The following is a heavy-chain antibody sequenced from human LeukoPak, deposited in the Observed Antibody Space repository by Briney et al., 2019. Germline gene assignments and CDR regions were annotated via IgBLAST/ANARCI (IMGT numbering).Heavy chain of an antibody. D-gene: IGHD6-6*01. V-gene: IGHV3-23*01. J-gene: IGHJ4*02. CDR2: ISGSGGST. CDR1: GFTFNNYG. Sequence: GGSLRLSCAASGFTFNNYGMSWVRQAPGKGLEWVSGISGSGGSTYYADSVKGRFTISRDNSKNTLCLQVNSLRAEDTAVYYCARDWSSFDYWGQGTLVTVSS. CDR3: ARDWSSFDY.